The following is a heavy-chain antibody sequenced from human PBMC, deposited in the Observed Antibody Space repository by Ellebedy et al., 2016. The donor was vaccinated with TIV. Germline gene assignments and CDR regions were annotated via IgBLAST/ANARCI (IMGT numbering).Heavy chain of an antibody. D-gene: IGHD3-10*01. CDR3: AHAPVRA. V-gene: IGHV3-23*01. CDR1: GFTFSSYA. CDR2: ISGGGGST. Sequence: GESLKISXAASGFTFSSYAMRWVRQAPGKGLEWVSAISGGGGSTYYADSVKGRFTISRDNAKNSLYLQMNSLRAEDTAVYYCAHAPVRAWGQGTLVTVSS. J-gene: IGHJ5*02.